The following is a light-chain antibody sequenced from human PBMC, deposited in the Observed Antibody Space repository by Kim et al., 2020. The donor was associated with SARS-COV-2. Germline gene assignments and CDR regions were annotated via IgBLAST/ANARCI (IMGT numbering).Light chain of an antibody. CDR3: QQRSDWPLT. Sequence: LSPGERATLSCRTSQSVRSYLGWYRQKPGQAPRLLIYDTSNRAPGIPARFSGSGSGTDFTLTISSLEPEDFAIYYCQQRSDWPLTFGGGTKVDIK. CDR1: QSVRSY. J-gene: IGKJ4*01. V-gene: IGKV3-11*01. CDR2: DTS.